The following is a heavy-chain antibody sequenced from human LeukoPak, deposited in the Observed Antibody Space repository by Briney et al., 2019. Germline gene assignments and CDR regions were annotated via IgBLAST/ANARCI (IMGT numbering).Heavy chain of an antibody. D-gene: IGHD5-12*01. V-gene: IGHV3-48*03. CDR3: ARERYDPGPRGDAFDI. CDR1: GFTFSSYE. Sequence: GGSLRLSCAASGFTFSSYEMNWVRQAPGKGLEWVSGISWNSGSIGYADSVKGRFTISRDNAKNSLYLQMNSLRAEDTAVYYCARERYDPGPRGDAFDIWGQGTMVTVSS. J-gene: IGHJ3*02. CDR2: ISWNSGSI.